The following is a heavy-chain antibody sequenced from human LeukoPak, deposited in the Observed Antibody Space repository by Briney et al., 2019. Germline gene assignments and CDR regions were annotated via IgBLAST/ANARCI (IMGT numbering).Heavy chain of an antibody. CDR2: IHPNDAST. CDR1: GYSFASYW. Sequence: GESLKISCKASGYSFASYWIGWVRQTSGKGLEWMAIIHPNDASTIYSPSFQGQVTISADRSITTAYLQWNTLQASDAAIYYCARHNNWAFDYWDRGTLLTVSS. CDR3: ARHNNWAFDY. D-gene: IGHD1-20*01. J-gene: IGHJ4*02. V-gene: IGHV5-51*01.